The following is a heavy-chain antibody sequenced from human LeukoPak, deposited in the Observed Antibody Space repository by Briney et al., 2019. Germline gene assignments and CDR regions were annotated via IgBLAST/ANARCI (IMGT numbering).Heavy chain of an antibody. Sequence: GGSLRLSCTASGFTFGDYAMSWVRQAPGKGLEWVLSISSSSSYIYYADSVEGRFTISRDNAKNSLYLQMNSLRAEDTAVYYCARRWTGSSGYYLDYWGQGTLVTVSS. CDR3: ARRWTGSSGYYLDY. CDR2: ISSSSSYI. J-gene: IGHJ4*02. V-gene: IGHV3-21*01. CDR1: GFTFGDYA. D-gene: IGHD3-22*01.